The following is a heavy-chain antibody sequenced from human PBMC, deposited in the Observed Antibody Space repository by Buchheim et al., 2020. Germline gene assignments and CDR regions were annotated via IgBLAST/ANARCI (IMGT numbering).Heavy chain of an antibody. CDR2: IYYSGST. V-gene: IGHV4-39*01. CDR1: GGSISSSSYY. CDR3: ARHLSRTRRRITIFGVVTTENWFDP. D-gene: IGHD3-3*01. Sequence: QLQLQESGPGLVKPSETLSLTCTVSGGSISSSSYYWGWIRQPPRKGLEWIGSIYYSGSTYYNPSLKSRVTISVDTSKNQFSLKLSSVTAADTAVYYCARHLSRTRRRITIFGVVTTENWFDPWGQGTL. J-gene: IGHJ5*02.